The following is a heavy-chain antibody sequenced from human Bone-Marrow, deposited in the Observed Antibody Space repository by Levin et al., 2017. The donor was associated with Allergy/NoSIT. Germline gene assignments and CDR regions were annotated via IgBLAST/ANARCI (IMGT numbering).Heavy chain of an antibody. V-gene: IGHV3-48*03. CDR3: AREPRWRRSFYYYYYGMDV. Sequence: GESLKIPCAASGFTFSSYEMNWVRQAPGKGLEWVSYISSSGTTIYYADSVKGRFTISRDNAKNSLYLQMNSLRAEDTAVYYCAREPRWRRSFYYYYYGMDVWGQGTTVTVSS. D-gene: IGHD4-23*01. CDR2: ISSSGTTI. CDR1: GFTFSSYE. J-gene: IGHJ6*02.